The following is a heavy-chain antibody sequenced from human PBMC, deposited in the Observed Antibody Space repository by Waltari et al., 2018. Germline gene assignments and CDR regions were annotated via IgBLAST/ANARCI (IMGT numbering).Heavy chain of an antibody. D-gene: IGHD2-21*01. V-gene: IGHV4-38-2*02. CDR3: AREVKNRGGNWFDP. J-gene: IGHJ5*02. Sequence: QVQLQESGPGLVKPSETLSLTCAVSGYSIRRGYYWGWIRHPPGKGLEGIGSIYHSGSTYYNPSLKSRVTISVDTSKNQFSLKLSSVTAADTAVYYCAREVKNRGGNWFDPWGQGTLVTVSS. CDR2: IYHSGST. CDR1: GYSIRRGYY.